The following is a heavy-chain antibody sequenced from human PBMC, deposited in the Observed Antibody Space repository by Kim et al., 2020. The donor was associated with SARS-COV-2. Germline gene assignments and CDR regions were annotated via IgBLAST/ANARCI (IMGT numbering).Heavy chain of an antibody. Sequence: GGSLRLSCEASGFNFGDYGMHWVRQRPGKGLEWVSGISWNSIDIAYADFVKGRFTISRDTATNSVFLQMNGLTAEDTAFYYCAKNSHPGLAGPFDYWGQGILVIVSS. CDR1: GFNFGDYG. J-gene: IGHJ4*02. CDR3: AKNSHPGLAGPFDY. CDR2: ISWNSIDI. V-gene: IGHV3-9*01.